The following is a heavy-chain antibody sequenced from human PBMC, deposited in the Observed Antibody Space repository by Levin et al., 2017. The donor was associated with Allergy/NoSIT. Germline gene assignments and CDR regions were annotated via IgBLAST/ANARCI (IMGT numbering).Heavy chain of an antibody. Sequence: GESLKISCAASGFTFDDNGMSWVRQAPGKGLEWVSGINWNGGSTGYADSVKGRFTISRDNAKNSLYLQMNSLRAEDTALYHCARVRYGSGSYIFDYWGQGTLVTVSS. D-gene: IGHD3-10*01. J-gene: IGHJ4*02. CDR2: INWNGGST. CDR3: ARVRYGSGSYIFDY. CDR1: GFTFDDNG. V-gene: IGHV3-20*01.